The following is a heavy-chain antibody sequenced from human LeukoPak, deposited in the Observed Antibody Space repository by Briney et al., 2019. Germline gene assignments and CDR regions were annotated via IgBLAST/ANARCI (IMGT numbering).Heavy chain of an antibody. D-gene: IGHD6-13*01. CDR3: AKDDGGGSSWYLDYFDY. CDR2: ISGSGGST. J-gene: IGHJ4*02. CDR1: GFTFSSYA. Sequence: GGSLRLSCAASGFTFSSYAMSWVRQAPGQGLEWVSAISGSGGSTYYADSVKGRFTISRDNSKNTLYLQMNSLRAEDTAVYYCAKDDGGGSSWYLDYFDYWGQGTLVTVSS. V-gene: IGHV3-23*01.